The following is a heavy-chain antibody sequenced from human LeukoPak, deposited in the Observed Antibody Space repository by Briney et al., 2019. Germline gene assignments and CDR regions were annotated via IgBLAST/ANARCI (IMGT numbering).Heavy chain of an antibody. V-gene: IGHV4-39*01. J-gene: IGHJ6*02. CDR2: IYYSGST. D-gene: IGHD3-16*02. CDR3: ARRGRLSVYYGMDV. CDR1: GGSISSISYY. Sequence: SETLSLTCTVPGGSISSISYYWGWIRQPPGKGLGWIGSIYYSGSTYYNPSLKSRVTISVDTSKNQFSLKLSSVTAADTAVYYCARRGRLSVYYGMDVWGQGTTVTVSS.